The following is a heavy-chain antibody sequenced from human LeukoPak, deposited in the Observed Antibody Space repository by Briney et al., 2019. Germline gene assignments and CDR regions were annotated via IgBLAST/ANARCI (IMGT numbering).Heavy chain of an antibody. CDR1: GGTFSSYA. Sequence: SVNVSCTASGGTFSSYAISWVRQAPGQGLEWMGRIIPIFSIANYAQKFQGRATITAAKSMSTAHMELSCPRSEVTAWQYCARGTHGASAATAEYFQHWGQGTRVTVSS. D-gene: IGHD6-13*01. J-gene: IGHJ1*01. V-gene: IGHV1-69*04. CDR2: IIPIFSIA. CDR3: ARGTHGASAATAEYFQH.